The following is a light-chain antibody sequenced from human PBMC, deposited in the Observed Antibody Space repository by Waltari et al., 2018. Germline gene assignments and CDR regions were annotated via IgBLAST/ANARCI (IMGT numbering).Light chain of an antibody. Sequence: EIVMTQSPATLSLSPGERATLSCRASQSVSSNLAWYQQKPGQPPRLLIYGDSTSAPGIPARFSGSGSETEFTLTIRSVQYEAFEHCYRRKYNTSATFGQGTRLEIK. CDR2: GDS. J-gene: IGKJ5*01. CDR3: RKYNTSAT. CDR1: QSVSSN. V-gene: IGKV3-15*01.